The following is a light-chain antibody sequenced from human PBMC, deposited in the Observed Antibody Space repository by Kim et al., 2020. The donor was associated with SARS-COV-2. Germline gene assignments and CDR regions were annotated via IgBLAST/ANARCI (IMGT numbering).Light chain of an antibody. J-gene: IGKJ1*01. CDR2: EAS. V-gene: IGKV1-5*03. CDR3: QQYRSYPWT. CDR1: RSIAGL. Sequence: ASVGDRVTITCRASRSIAGLLDWYQQKPGQAPKLLIYEASTLKSGVPSRFTGSGSGTEFTLIISSLQPDDFATYYCQQYRSYPWTFGQGTKVDIK.